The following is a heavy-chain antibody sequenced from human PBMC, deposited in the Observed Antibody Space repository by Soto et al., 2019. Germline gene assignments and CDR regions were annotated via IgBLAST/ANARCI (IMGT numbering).Heavy chain of an antibody. Sequence: EVQLLESGGGLVQPGGSLRLSCAASGFTFSSYAMSWVRQAPGKGLEWVSAISGSGGSTYYADSVKGRFTISRDNSKNTLYLQMNSLRAEDTAVYYCAKDGIFGVVIILAYFDYWGQGTLVTVSS. V-gene: IGHV3-23*01. CDR3: AKDGIFGVVIILAYFDY. J-gene: IGHJ4*02. D-gene: IGHD3-3*01. CDR2: ISGSGGST. CDR1: GFTFSSYA.